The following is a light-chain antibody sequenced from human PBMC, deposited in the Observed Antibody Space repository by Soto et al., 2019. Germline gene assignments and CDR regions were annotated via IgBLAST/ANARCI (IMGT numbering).Light chain of an antibody. Sequence: EIVLTQSPATLSLSPGERATLSCRASQSVSSFLAWYQQKPGQAPRLLIYAASNRATGIPARFSGSGSGTDFTLTISSREPEDFAFYYCQQREYGPSEITFGQGTRLEIK. J-gene: IGKJ5*01. CDR2: AAS. CDR1: QSVSSF. V-gene: IGKV3-11*01. CDR3: QQREYGPSEIT.